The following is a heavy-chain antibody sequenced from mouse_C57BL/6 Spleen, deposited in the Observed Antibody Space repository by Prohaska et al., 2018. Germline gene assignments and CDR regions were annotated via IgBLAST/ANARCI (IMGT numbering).Heavy chain of an antibody. V-gene: IGHV1-15*01. CDR3: AREGYDWGFDY. CDR2: IDPETGGT. J-gene: IGHJ2*01. Sequence: VQLQQSGASVTLSCKASGYTFTDYEMHWVKQTPVHGLEWIGAIDPETGGTAYNQKFKGKAILTADKSSSTAYMQLSSLTSEDSAVYFCAREGYDWGFDYWGQGTTLTVSS. CDR1: GYTFTDYE. D-gene: IGHD2-2*01.